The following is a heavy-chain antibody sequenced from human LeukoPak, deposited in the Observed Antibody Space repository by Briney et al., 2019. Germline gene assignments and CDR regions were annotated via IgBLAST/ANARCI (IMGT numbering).Heavy chain of an antibody. V-gene: IGHV3-7*03. CDR3: ATYDSWSGYNIAY. CDR1: GFTLSSRW. CDR2: INRDGSEK. D-gene: IGHD3-3*01. Sequence: GGSLRLSCVVSGFTLSSRWMMWVRQAPGEGLEWMTNINRDGSEKNYVDSVKGRFTITRDNAENSLYLQMNSLKVEDSAIYYCATYDSWSGYNIAYWGQGTLVTISS. J-gene: IGHJ4*02.